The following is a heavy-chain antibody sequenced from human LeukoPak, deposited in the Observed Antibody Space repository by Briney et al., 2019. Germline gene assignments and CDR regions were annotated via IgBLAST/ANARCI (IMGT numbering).Heavy chain of an antibody. CDR2: MNPNSGNT. J-gene: IGHJ6*02. Sequence: ASVKVSCKASGYTFTGYYMHWVRQAPGQGLEWMGWMNPNSGNTGYAQKFQGKVTMTRNTSISTAYMELSSLRSEDTAVYYCARGSHFYDFWSGYYYYYYYGMDVWGQGTTVTVSS. D-gene: IGHD3-3*01. CDR3: ARGSHFYDFWSGYYYYYYYGMDV. V-gene: IGHV1-8*02. CDR1: GYTFTGYY.